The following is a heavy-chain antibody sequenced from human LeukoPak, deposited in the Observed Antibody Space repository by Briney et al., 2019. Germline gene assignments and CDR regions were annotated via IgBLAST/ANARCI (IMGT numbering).Heavy chain of an antibody. Sequence: GSVRLSCAASGFTFSSYAMSWVRQAPGKGLEWVSSITGSADNTYYAGSVKGRFTISRDNSKNTLYLQMNSLRAEDTAVYYCAILAGNPYWGPGTLVT. J-gene: IGHJ4*02. V-gene: IGHV3-23*01. D-gene: IGHD2-15*01. CDR1: GFTFSSYA. CDR2: ITGSADNT. CDR3: AILAGNPY.